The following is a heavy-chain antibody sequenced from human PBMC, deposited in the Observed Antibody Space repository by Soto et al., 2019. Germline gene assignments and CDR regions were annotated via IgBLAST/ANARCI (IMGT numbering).Heavy chain of an antibody. Sequence: EVQLVESGGGLVQPGGSLRLSCAASGFTFRNYDMHWVRQGSGKGLEWVSGISAAGDPDYADSVEGRFTISRENAQTSFFLQMTSLTVGDTAVYYCARTDRDFYGMHVWGEGTKVIVSS. J-gene: IGHJ6*04. CDR2: ISAAGDP. V-gene: IGHV3-13*05. CDR1: GFTFRNYD. CDR3: ARTDRDFYGMHV.